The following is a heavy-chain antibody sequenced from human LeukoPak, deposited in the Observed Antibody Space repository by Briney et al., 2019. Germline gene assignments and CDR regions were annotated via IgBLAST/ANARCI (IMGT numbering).Heavy chain of an antibody. J-gene: IGHJ6*02. CDR1: GFTFSDYY. V-gene: IGHV3-11*01. CDR2: ISSSGSTI. Sequence: GGSLRLSCAASGFTFSDYYMSWIRQAPGKGLEWVSYISSSGSTIYYADSVKGRFTIPRDNAKNSLYLQMNSLRAEDTAVYYCARATQQLAPYGMDVWGQGTTVTVSS. CDR3: ARATQQLAPYGMDV. D-gene: IGHD6-13*01.